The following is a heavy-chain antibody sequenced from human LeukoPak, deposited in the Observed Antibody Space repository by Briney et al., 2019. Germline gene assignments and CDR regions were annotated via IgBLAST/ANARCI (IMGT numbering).Heavy chain of an antibody. CDR1: GYTFTSYA. V-gene: IGHV1-3*03. CDR2: INAGNGNT. CDR3: ARDVWFGELLYLLDY. Sequence: ASVKVSCKASGYTFTSYAMHWVRQAPGQRLEWMGWINAGNGNTKYSQEFQGRVTITRDTSASTAYMELSSLRSEDMAVYYCARDVWFGELLYLLDYWGQGTLVTVSS. D-gene: IGHD3-10*01. J-gene: IGHJ4*02.